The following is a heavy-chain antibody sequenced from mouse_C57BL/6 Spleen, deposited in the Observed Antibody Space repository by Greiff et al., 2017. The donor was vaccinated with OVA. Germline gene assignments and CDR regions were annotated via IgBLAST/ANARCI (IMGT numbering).Heavy chain of an antibody. Sequence: DVHLVESGGDLVKPGGSLKLSCAASGFTFSSYAMSWVRQTPDQRLEWVATISSGGSYTYYPDSVKGRFTISRDNAKNTLYLQMSSLKAEDTAMYYCAREGFDVWGTGTTVTVSS. J-gene: IGHJ1*03. CDR1: GFTFSSYA. CDR2: ISSGGSYT. CDR3: AREGFDV. V-gene: IGHV5-6*01.